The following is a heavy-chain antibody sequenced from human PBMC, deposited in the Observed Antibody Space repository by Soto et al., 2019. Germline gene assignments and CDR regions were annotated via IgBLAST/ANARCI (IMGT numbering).Heavy chain of an antibody. CDR1: GVSFNNNG. CDR2: VSPPFRTS. D-gene: IGHD3-10*01. Sequence: QVQLVQSGAEVQKPGSSVKVSCKTSGVSFNNNGIGWVRQAPGHGLEWMGGVSPPFRTSNYARKFQGRISITADASTGTVNMELSSLTSEDTAQYYCARVLYYGSGSYSPYGMDVGGQGATVTVSS. V-gene: IGHV1-69*01. J-gene: IGHJ6*02. CDR3: ARVLYYGSGSYSPYGMDV.